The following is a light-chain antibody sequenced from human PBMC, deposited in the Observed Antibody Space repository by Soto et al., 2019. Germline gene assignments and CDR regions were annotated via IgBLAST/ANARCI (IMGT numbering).Light chain of an antibody. CDR3: QQYTVFWN. V-gene: IGKV1-5*03. CDR2: EAS. CDR1: RSLHTW. Sequence: VQLTQSPSTLSASVGDRVTITCRASRSLHTWLAWYQQKPGKAPRLLIYEASNLEIGVPSRFSGSGFGTEFTLTISSLQPDDVATYYCQQYTVFWNFGPGTKGDIK. J-gene: IGKJ3*01.